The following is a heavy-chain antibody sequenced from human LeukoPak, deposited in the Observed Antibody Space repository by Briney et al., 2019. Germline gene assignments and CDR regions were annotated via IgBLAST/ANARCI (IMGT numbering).Heavy chain of an antibody. J-gene: IGHJ6*04. Sequence: GRSLRLSCAACGFTFSRYSMNWVRQGPGKGLEWVSSISSSSSYIYYADSVKGRFTISRDNAKNSLYLQMNSLRAEDTAVYYCARGDLYGMDVWGKGATVTVSS. V-gene: IGHV3-21*01. CDR2: ISSSSSYI. CDR3: ARGDLYGMDV. CDR1: GFTFSRYS.